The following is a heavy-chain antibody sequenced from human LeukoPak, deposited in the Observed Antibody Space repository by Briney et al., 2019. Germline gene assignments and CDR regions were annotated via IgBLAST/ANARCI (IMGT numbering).Heavy chain of an antibody. V-gene: IGHV4-59*01. J-gene: IGHJ4*02. CDR3: ARGINVGATSF. D-gene: IGHD1-26*01. CDR1: GGSMSNYY. CDR2: VHYSGST. Sequence: SETLSPTCIVSGGSMSNYYWSWVRHPPGKGLEWIGCVHYSGSTKCNPSLKSRVTISIDTSKNQFSLEVTSVTAADTAVYFCARGINVGATSFWGQGALVTVSS.